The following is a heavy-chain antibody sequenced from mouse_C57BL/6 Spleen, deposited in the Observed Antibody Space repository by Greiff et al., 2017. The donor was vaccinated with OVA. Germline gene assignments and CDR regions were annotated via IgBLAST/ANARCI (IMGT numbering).Heavy chain of an antibody. CDR3: ARSITTVVAPFAY. V-gene: IGHV14-2*01. Sequence: DVKLQESGAELVKPGASVKLSCTASGFNIKDYYMHWVKQRTEQGLEWIGRIDPEDGETKYAPKFQGKATITADTSSNTAYLQLSSLTSEDTAVYYGARSITTVVAPFAYWGQGTLVTVSA. D-gene: IGHD1-1*01. CDR1: GFNIKDYY. CDR2: IDPEDGET. J-gene: IGHJ3*01.